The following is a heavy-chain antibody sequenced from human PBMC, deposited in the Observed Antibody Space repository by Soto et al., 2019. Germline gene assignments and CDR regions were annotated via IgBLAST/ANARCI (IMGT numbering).Heavy chain of an antibody. CDR3: ARGSPFWSGYSDTDIDY. CDR1: GFTFDDYG. V-gene: IGHV3-20*04. Sequence: EVQLVESGGGVVRPGGSLRLSCAASGFTFDDYGMSWVRQAPGKGLEWVSGINWNGGSTGYADSVKGRFTISRDNAKNSLYLQMNSLRAEDTALYYCARGSPFWSGYSDTDIDYWGQGTLVTVSS. D-gene: IGHD3-3*01. CDR2: INWNGGST. J-gene: IGHJ4*02.